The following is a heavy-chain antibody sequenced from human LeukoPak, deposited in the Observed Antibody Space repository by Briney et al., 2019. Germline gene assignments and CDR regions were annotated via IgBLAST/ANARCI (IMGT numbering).Heavy chain of an antibody. D-gene: IGHD6-19*01. CDR2: IYHSGST. CDR1: GGSISSSNW. CDR3: ATAAGYSSGWVWFDP. Sequence: SGTLSLTCAVSGGSISSSNWWSWVRQPPGKGLEWIGEIYHSGSTNHNPSLKSRVTISVDKSKNQFSLKLSSVTAADTAVYYCATAAGYSSGWVWFDPWGQGTLVTVSS. J-gene: IGHJ5*02. V-gene: IGHV4-4*02.